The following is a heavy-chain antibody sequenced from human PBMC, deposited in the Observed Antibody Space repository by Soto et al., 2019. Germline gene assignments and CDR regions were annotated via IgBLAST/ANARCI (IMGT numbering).Heavy chain of an antibody. V-gene: IGHV4-31*03. CDR2: IYYSGST. CDR3: ARDHIAARHYGMDV. CDR1: GGSISSGGYY. Sequence: SETLSLTCTVSGGSISSGGYYWSWIRQHPGKGLEWIGYIYYSGSTHYNPSLKSRVTISVDTSKNQFSLKLSSVTAADTAVYYCARDHIAARHYGMDVWGQGTTVTVS. J-gene: IGHJ6*02. D-gene: IGHD6-6*01.